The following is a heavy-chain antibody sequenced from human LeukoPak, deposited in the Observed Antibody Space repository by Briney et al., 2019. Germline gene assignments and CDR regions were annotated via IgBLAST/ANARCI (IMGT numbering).Heavy chain of an antibody. V-gene: IGHV1-46*01. CDR2: IDPSGGST. CDR1: GYTFTSYY. D-gene: IGHD2-15*01. CDR3: ARNSGSGFDY. Sequence: ASVKVSCKASGYTFTSYYMLWVRQAPGQGLEWMGRIDPSGGSTSYAQKFQGRVTMTRDTSTSTVYMELSSLRSEDTAVYYCARNSGSGFDYWGQGTLVTASS. J-gene: IGHJ4*02.